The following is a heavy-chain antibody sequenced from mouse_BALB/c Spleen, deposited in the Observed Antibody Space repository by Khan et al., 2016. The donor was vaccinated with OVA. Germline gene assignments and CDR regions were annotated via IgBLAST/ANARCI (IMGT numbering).Heavy chain of an antibody. Sequence: EVQLVESGPGLVKPSQSLSLTCTVTGYSITSDYAWNWIRQFPGNKLEWMGYISYSGTTSYTPSLKSRISITRDTSKTQFFLQLNSLTTEDTATYYCTGGRAYWGQGTLVTVSA. J-gene: IGHJ3*01. CDR1: GYSITSDYA. CDR3: TGGRAY. V-gene: IGHV3-2*02. CDR2: ISYSGTT. D-gene: IGHD3-3*01.